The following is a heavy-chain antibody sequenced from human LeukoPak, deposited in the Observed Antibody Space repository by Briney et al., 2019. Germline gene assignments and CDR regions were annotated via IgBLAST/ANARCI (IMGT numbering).Heavy chain of an antibody. J-gene: IGHJ3*02. CDR1: GGSVTSYY. V-gene: IGHV4-59*08. CDR2: IYYSGST. D-gene: IGHD3-3*01. CDR3: ARLPSITLFGVVTSAFHI. Sequence: PSETLSLTCIVSGGSVTSYYWSWIRQPPGKGLEWIGYIYYSGSTNYNPPLKSRVTISIDTSKNQFSLRLTSVTAADTAVYYCARLPSITLFGVVTSAFHIWGQGTMVTVSS.